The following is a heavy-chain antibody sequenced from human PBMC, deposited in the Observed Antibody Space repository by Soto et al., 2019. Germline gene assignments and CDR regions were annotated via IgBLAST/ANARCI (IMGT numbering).Heavy chain of an antibody. CDR3: VRQRTTVPTQPYFDY. J-gene: IGHJ4*02. CDR1: GGSVTNSSYY. Sequence: PSETLSLTCTVSGGSVTNSSYYWGWIRQSPGKGLEWIGSVYYRGRSYSKSSVKSRVTISVDTSKTRFSLSLNSVTASDTAVYFCVRQRTTVPTQPYFDYWGQGALGTVS. CDR2: VYYRGRS. V-gene: IGHV4-39*01. D-gene: IGHD4-17*01.